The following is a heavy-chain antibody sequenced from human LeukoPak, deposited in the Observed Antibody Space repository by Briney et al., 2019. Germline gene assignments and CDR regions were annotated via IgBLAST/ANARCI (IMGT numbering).Heavy chain of an antibody. CDR2: ISYDGGNK. J-gene: IGHJ4*02. Sequence: TGRSLGLSCAASGFTFTSYGMHWVRQAPGKGLEWVAVISYDGGNKYYADSVKGRFTISRDNSKNTLYLQMNSLRAEDTAVFYCATTEQWLVQGGFDYWGQGTLVTVSS. V-gene: IGHV3-30*03. D-gene: IGHD6-19*01. CDR3: ATTEQWLVQGGFDY. CDR1: GFTFTSYG.